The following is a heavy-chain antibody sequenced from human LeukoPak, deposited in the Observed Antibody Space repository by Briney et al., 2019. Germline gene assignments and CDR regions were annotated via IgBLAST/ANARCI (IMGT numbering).Heavy chain of an antibody. CDR2: INWNGGST. V-gene: IGHV3-20*04. J-gene: IGHJ6*03. CDR3: ARVPAGGDCSGGSCYVHYYYMDV. Sequence: GGSLRLSCAASGFTFDDYGMSWGRQAPGKGLEWGSGINWNGGSTGYADSVKGRFTISRDNAKNSLYLQMNRLRGEDTALYYCARVPAGGDCSGGSCYVHYYYMDVWGKGTTVTVCS. D-gene: IGHD2-15*01. CDR1: GFTFDDYG.